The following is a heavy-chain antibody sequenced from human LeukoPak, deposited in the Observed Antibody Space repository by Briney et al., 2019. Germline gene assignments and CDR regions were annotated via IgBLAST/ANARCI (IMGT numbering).Heavy chain of an antibody. Sequence: GGSLRLSCAASGFTFSSYAMHWVRQAPGKGLEWVAVISYDGSNKYYADSVKGRFTISRDNSKNTLYLQMNSLRAEDTAVYYCAKAGSGWYAPYWGQGTLVTVSS. J-gene: IGHJ4*02. CDR2: ISYDGSNK. CDR1: GFTFSSYA. CDR3: AKAGSGWYAPY. V-gene: IGHV3-30-3*01. D-gene: IGHD6-19*01.